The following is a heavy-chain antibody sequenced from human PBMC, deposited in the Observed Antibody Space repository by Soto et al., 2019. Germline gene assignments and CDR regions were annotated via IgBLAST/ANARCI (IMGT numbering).Heavy chain of an antibody. D-gene: IGHD6-13*01. CDR1: GGTFSSYT. Sequence: QVQLVQSGAEVKKPGSSVKVSCKASGGTFSSYTISWVRQAPGQGLEWMGRIIPILGIANYAQKFQGRVTITVDKSTRPAYMELSSLRSEDTAVYYCARDSVIEAAGTERDCRGQGTLVTVSS. CDR2: IIPILGIA. V-gene: IGHV1-69*08. J-gene: IGHJ4*01. CDR3: ARDSVIEAAGTERDC.